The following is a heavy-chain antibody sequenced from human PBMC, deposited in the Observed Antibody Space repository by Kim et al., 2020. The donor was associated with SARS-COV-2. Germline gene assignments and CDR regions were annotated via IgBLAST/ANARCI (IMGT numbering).Heavy chain of an antibody. CDR1: GGSISSYY. CDR2: IYYSGST. CDR3: ARGFFSPGYCSSTSCYGNYYYCYGMDV. V-gene: IGHV4-59*01. D-gene: IGHD2-2*01. Sequence: SQTLSLTCTVSGGSISSYYWSWIRQPPGKGLEWIGYIYYSGSTNYNPSLKSRVTISVETSKNQFSLKLSSVTAADTAVYYCARGFFSPGYCSSTSCYGNYYYCYGMDVWGQGTTVTVSS. J-gene: IGHJ6*02.